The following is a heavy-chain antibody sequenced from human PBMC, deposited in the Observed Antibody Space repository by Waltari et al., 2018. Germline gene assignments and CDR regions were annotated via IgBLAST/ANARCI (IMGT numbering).Heavy chain of an antibody. Sequence: QVQLQESGPGLVKPSGTLSLTCAVSGGSISSSNWWSWVRKPPGKGLEWIGEIYHSGSTNYTPSLKSRVTISVDKSKNQFSLKLSSVTAADTAVYYCARRPTPGIAAANPDYWGQGTLVTVSS. CDR1: GGSISSSNW. CDR2: IYHSGST. D-gene: IGHD6-13*01. V-gene: IGHV4-4*02. CDR3: ARRPTPGIAAANPDY. J-gene: IGHJ4*02.